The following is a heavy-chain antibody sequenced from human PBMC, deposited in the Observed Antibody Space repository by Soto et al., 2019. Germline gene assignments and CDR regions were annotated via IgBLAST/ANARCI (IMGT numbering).Heavy chain of an antibody. CDR2: ISYDGSNK. D-gene: IGHD6-19*01. CDR3: ARDLLNFEHTSIAVAGNGMDV. J-gene: IGHJ6*02. CDR1: GFTFSSYA. Sequence: GGSLRLSCAASGFTFSSYAMHWVRQAPGKGLEWVAVISYDGSNKYYADSVKGRFTISRDNSKNTLYLQMNSLRAEDTAVYYCARDLLNFEHTSIAVAGNGMDVWGQGTTVTVSS. V-gene: IGHV3-30-3*01.